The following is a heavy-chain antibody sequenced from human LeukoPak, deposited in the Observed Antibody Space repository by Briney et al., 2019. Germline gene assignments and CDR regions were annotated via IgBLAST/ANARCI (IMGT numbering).Heavy chain of an antibody. CDR1: GSSISTVYY. J-gene: IGHJ4*02. CDR3: TRAYRPHVVGSHY. CDR2: IFHTGKV. V-gene: IGHV4-38-2*02. Sequence: PSETLSLTCTVSGSSISTVYYWGWVRQPPEKSLEWIGSIFHTGKVYYNPSLKSRVTMSLDTSQNQFSLNLGAVTAADTALYYCTRAYRPHVVGSHYWGQGTLVAVSS. D-gene: IGHD2-15*01.